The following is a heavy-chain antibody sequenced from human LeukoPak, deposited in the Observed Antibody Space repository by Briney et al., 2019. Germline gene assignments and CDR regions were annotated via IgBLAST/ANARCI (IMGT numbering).Heavy chain of an antibody. CDR1: GFTFSSYG. Sequence: GGSLRLSCAASGFTFSSYGMHWVRQAPGKGLEWVAVISYDGSNKYYADSVKGRFTISRDNSKNTLYLQMNSLRAEDTAVYYCAKDVQSYYDILTGYYYGMDVWGQGTTVTVSS. J-gene: IGHJ6*02. D-gene: IGHD3-9*01. V-gene: IGHV3-30*18. CDR2: ISYDGSNK. CDR3: AKDVQSYYDILTGYYYGMDV.